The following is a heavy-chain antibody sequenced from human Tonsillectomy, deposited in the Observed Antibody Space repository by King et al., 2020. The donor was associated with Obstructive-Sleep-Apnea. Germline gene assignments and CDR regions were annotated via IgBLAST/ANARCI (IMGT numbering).Heavy chain of an antibody. CDR1: GGSISNYY. CDR3: AGHRGVEDYGDYGDYFDY. J-gene: IGHJ4*02. CDR2: MYYSGNT. V-gene: IGHV4-59*08. Sequence: HVQLQESGPGLVKPSETLSLTCTVSGGSISNYYWSWIRQPPGKGLEWIGYMYYSGNTNFNPSLKCRVTISADTSKIQFSLRLSSVTAADTAVYYCAGHRGVEDYGDYGDYFDYWGQGTLVTVSS. D-gene: IGHD4-17*01.